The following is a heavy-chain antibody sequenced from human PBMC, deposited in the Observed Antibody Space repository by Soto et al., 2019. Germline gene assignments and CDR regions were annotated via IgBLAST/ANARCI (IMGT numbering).Heavy chain of an antibody. J-gene: IGHJ3*02. CDR1: GFTLSRYG. D-gene: IGHD4-17*01. CDR2: IWYDGSNK. V-gene: IGHV3-33*01. CDR3: ARGDYGGNSHAFDI. Sequence: QVQLVESGGGVVQPGRSLRLSCAASGFTLSRYGMHWVRQAPGKGLEWVAIIWYDGSNKYYADSVRGRFTISRDNSKNALYLQRNSLRGEDTAVYYCARGDYGGNSHAFDIWGQGTMVTVSS.